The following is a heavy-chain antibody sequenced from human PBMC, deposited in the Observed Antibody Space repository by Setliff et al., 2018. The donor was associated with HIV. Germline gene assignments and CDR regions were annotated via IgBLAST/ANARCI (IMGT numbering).Heavy chain of an antibody. J-gene: IGHJ3*02. CDR3: ASKLHCTNGVCLDAFDI. CDR2: IIPNSGGT. D-gene: IGHD2-8*01. Sequence: ASVKVSCKTSGYTFTAYYIHWVRQAPGQGLEWMGRIIPNSGGTNHAQNFQGRVTMTRDTSISTAYMELSRLRSDDTAVYYCASKLHCTNGVCLDAFDIWGQGTMVTVSS. V-gene: IGHV1-2*06. CDR1: GYTFTAYY.